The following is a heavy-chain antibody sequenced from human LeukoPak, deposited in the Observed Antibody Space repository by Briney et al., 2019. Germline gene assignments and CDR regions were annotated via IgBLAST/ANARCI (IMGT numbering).Heavy chain of an antibody. CDR3: ARRSSGWYFDY. Sequence: PSETLSLTCTVSGGSISSSSYYWGWIRQPPGKGLEWIGSIYYSGSTYYNPSLKSRVTISVDTSKNLFSLKLSSVTAADTAVYYCARRSSGWYFDYWGQGTLVTVSS. D-gene: IGHD6-19*01. J-gene: IGHJ4*02. CDR1: GGSISSSSYY. V-gene: IGHV4-39*01. CDR2: IYYSGST.